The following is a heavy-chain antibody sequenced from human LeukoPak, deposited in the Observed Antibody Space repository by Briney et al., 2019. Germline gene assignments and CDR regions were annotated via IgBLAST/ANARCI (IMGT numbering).Heavy chain of an antibody. CDR3: ARVQAVGVPVAIDAYYSYGMDV. V-gene: IGHV1-69*04. D-gene: IGHD2-15*01. CDR2: FIPMVGVE. Sequence: SVTVSCTASVGTFSRNAISWVRQAPGQGLEWMGRFIPMVGVETYAQSFQGRVTITADRSTSTAYMELSSLRSEDTAVYYCARVQAVGVPVAIDAYYSYGMDVWGQGTAVTVSS. CDR1: VGTFSRNA. J-gene: IGHJ6*02.